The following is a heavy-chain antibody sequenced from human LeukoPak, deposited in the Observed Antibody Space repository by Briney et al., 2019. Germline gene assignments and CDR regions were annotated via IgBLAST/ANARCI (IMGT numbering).Heavy chain of an antibody. CDR2: INHSGST. D-gene: IGHD5-18*01. Sequence: SEALSLTCAVSGGSISSGGYSWSWIRQPPGKGLVWIGYINHSGSTYYNPSLKSRVTISVDRSKNQFSLKLSSVTAADTAVYCCARDNYSYGLDYWGQGTLVTVSS. V-gene: IGHV4-30-2*01. CDR1: GGSISSGGYS. J-gene: IGHJ4*02. CDR3: ARDNYSYGLDY.